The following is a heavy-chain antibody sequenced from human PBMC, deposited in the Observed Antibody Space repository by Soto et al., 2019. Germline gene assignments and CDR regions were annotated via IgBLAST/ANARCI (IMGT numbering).Heavy chain of an antibody. V-gene: IGHV1-3*01. J-gene: IGHJ4*02. CDR2: INAGNGNT. Sequence: QVQLVQSGAEVKKPGASVKVSCKASGYTFTSYAMHWVRQAPGQRLEWMGWINAGNGNTKYSQKFQGRVTITRDTPASKAYMELSSLRSEDTAVYYCASAFTVPAARGYWGQGTLVTVSS. CDR3: ASAFTVPAARGY. D-gene: IGHD2-2*01. CDR1: GYTFTSYA.